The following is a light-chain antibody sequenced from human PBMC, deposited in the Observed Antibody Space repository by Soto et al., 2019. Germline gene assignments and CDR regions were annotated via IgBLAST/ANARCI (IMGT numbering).Light chain of an antibody. CDR3: SSYTSSSTYVL. CDR1: SSDIGSYNY. CDR2: EVS. V-gene: IGLV2-14*01. Sequence: QSVLTQPASVSGSPGQSITISCTGTSSDIGSYNYVSWYQHHPGKAPKLMIYEVSNRPSGVSNRFSGSKSGNTASLIISGLQAEDEADYYCSSYTSSSTYVLFGGGTKLTVL. J-gene: IGLJ2*01.